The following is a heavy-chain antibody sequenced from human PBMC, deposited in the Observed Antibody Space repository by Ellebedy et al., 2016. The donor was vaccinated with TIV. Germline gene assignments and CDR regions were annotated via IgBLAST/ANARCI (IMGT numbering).Heavy chain of an antibody. J-gene: IGHJ4*02. CDR1: GFIFSNYD. V-gene: IGHV3-30*02. Sequence: GESLKISCAASGFIFSNYDMYLVRQAPGKGMEWVAFIRYDETNKDYVDSVKGRFTIPRHNSENTHYLPMNSMRAEDTAVYYCAEGPDVFNYWGQGTLVTVSS. CDR2: IRYDETNK. D-gene: IGHD1-14*01. CDR3: AEGPDVFNY.